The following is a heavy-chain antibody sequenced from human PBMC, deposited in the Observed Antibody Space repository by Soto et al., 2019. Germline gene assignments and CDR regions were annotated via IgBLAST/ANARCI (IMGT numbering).Heavy chain of an antibody. D-gene: IGHD4-4*01. CDR2: ISAYNDNT. J-gene: IGHJ4*02. Sequence: GSVKVYFKGYGYRFNSYGISWVRQAPGQGLEWMGWISAYNDNTNYAQKLQGRVTMTTDTSTRTAYMELRSLRSDDTPVYYCARATPYYFDYWGQGTLVTGSS. V-gene: IGHV1-18*01. CDR1: GYRFNSYG. CDR3: ARATPYYFDY.